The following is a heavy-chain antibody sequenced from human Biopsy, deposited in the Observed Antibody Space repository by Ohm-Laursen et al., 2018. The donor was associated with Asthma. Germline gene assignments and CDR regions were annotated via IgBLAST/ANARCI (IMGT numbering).Heavy chain of an antibody. Sequence: SETLSLTCTVSGASISSGGYYWSWIRHQPGSGLEWIGYIDYSGTTYYNPSLKSRVSLSPDTSKNQFSLRLSSLTAADTAVYYCARGRGYCRDGNCYNYYFENWGQGTLVTVSS. J-gene: IGHJ4*02. CDR2: IDYSGTT. CDR3: ARGRGYCRDGNCYNYYFEN. CDR1: GASISSGGYY. V-gene: IGHV4-31*03. D-gene: IGHD2-15*01.